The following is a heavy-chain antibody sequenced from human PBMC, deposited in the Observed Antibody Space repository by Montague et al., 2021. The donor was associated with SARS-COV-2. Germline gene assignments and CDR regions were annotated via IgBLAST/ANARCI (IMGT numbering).Heavy chain of an antibody. J-gene: IGHJ5*02. CDR1: IGSISSGSYY. CDR2: IYTSGNT. CDR3: ARDGYSSGWNGLHWFDP. D-gene: IGHD6-25*01. Sequence: TLSLTSTVSIGSISSGSYYWIWIRQPAGKGLEWIGRIYTSGNTNYNPSLKIRVTISVYTSKNQFSLKLRSVTAADTAVYYCARDGYSSGWNGLHWFDPWGQGTLVTVSS. V-gene: IGHV4-61*02.